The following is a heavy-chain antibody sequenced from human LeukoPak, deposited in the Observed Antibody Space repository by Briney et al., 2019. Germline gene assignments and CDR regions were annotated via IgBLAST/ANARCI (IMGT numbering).Heavy chain of an antibody. J-gene: IGHJ5*02. CDR3: ARGPSIAAARIDP. CDR2: IYYIGST. Sequence: PETLSLTCTLSGASTTSDYGSWVRQPPRKGLEWIGYIYYIGSTNYNPTLKSRVTISVDTSKNQFSLKLSSVTAADTAVYYCARGPSIAAARIDPWGQGTLVTVSS. D-gene: IGHD6-13*01. CDR1: GASTTSDY. V-gene: IGHV4-59*12.